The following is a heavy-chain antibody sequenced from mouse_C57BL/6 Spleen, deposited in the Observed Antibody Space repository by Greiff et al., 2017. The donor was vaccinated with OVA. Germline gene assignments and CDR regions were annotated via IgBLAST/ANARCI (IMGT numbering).Heavy chain of an antibody. J-gene: IGHJ1*03. CDR3: ARSGLYDGYYGWYFDV. V-gene: IGHV1-82*01. CDR1: GYAFSSSW. Sequence: QVQLKESGPELVKPGASVKISCKASGYAFSSSWMNWVKQRPGKGLEWIGRIYPGDGDTNYNGKFKGKATLTADKSSSAAYMQLSSLTSEDSAVYFCARSGLYDGYYGWYFDVWGTGTTVTVSS. CDR2: IYPGDGDT. D-gene: IGHD2-3*01.